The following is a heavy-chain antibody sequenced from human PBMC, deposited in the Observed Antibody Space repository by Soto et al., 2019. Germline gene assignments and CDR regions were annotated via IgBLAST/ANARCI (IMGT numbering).Heavy chain of an antibody. CDR3: ATSFITTVGTTA. V-gene: IGHV3-48*01. J-gene: IGHJ4*02. Sequence: EVQLVESGGGLVQPGGSLRLSCEASGFTFSNYGINWVRQAPGKGLEWVSHISSSSSTIYYAESVNGRFSISRDNAKNSLYLQMSSLRGEDTAVYYCATSFITTVGTTAWGQGTQVTVSS. CDR1: GFTFSNYG. D-gene: IGHD1-1*01. CDR2: ISSSSSTI.